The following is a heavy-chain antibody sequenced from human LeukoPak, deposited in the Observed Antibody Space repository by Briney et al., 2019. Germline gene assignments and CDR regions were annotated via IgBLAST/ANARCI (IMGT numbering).Heavy chain of an antibody. J-gene: IGHJ4*02. CDR2: MNNDGRVI. CDR1: GFNFNTYW. Sequence: PGGSLRLSCRVSGFNFNTYWMHWVRQAPGKGLVWVSRMNNDGRVISYADSVKGRFTISRDNAKNSLYLQMNSLRAEDTAVYYCAREGHTTGWPPFDFWGQGTLVTVSS. D-gene: IGHD2/OR15-2a*01. V-gene: IGHV3-74*01. CDR3: AREGHTTGWPPFDF.